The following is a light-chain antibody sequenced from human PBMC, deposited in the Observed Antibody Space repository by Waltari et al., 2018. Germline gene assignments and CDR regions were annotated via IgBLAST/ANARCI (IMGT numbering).Light chain of an antibody. CDR1: QSISSH. Sequence: EIVLTKSPATLSLSPGERATLSCRASQSISSHLAWYQQKPGQAPWLLVFDASNRATGIPARFSGAGSGTDFTLSITTLEPEYFAVYYCQHRSDWPWTFGQGTKVEFK. CDR2: DAS. V-gene: IGKV3-11*01. CDR3: QHRSDWPWT. J-gene: IGKJ1*01.